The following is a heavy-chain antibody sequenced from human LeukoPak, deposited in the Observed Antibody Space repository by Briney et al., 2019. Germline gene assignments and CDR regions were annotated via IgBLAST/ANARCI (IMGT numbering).Heavy chain of an antibody. V-gene: IGHV3-20*04. D-gene: IGHD2-2*01. CDR2: INWYGGST. J-gene: IGHJ6*02. Sequence: GGSLRLSCAASGVTFDDYGMSWVRHAPGKGLEWVSGINWYGGSTGYADSVKGRFTISRDNSKNTLYLKMNSLRAEETAVYYCARQLVLPALPPKHYYYYYGMDVWGQGTTVTVSS. CDR3: ARQLVLPALPPKHYYYYYGMDV. CDR1: GVTFDDYG.